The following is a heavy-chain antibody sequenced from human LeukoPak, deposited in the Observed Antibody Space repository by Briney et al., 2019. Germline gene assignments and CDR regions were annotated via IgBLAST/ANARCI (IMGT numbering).Heavy chain of an antibody. D-gene: IGHD2-15*01. CDR3: AREKRTAATVPEWFDP. J-gene: IGHJ5*02. CDR1: GGSVSSGGYY. Sequence: PSETLSLTCTVSGGSVSSGGYYWSWIRQHPGKGLEWIGYIYYSGSTYCNPSLKSRVTISVDTSKNQFSLKLSSVTAAATAVYYCAREKRTAATVPEWFDPWGQGTLVTVSS. CDR2: IYYSGST. V-gene: IGHV4-31*03.